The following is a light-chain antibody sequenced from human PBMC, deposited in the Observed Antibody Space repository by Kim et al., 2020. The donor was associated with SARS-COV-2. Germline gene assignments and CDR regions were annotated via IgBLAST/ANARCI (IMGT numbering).Light chain of an antibody. Sequence: DIQMTQSPSSLSASVGDRVTITCRASQDIKNHLGWYQQKPGKAPKRLIYAASSLQSGVPSRFSGSGSGTEFTLTISSLQPEDFATYYCQQYNSYRTFGQGTKVDIK. V-gene: IGKV1-17*01. CDR2: AAS. J-gene: IGKJ1*01. CDR3: QQYNSYRT. CDR1: QDIKNH.